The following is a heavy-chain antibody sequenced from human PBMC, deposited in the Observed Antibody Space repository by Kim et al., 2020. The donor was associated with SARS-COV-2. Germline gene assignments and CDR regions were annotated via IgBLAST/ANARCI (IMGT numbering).Heavy chain of an antibody. CDR2: INPNSGGT. CDR3: ARVGSSSWYHQGWFDP. CDR1: GYTFTGYY. D-gene: IGHD6-13*01. Sequence: ASVKVSCKASGYTFTGYYMHWVRQAPGQGLEWMGWINPNSGGTNYAQKFQGRVTMTRDTSISTAYMELSRLRSDDTAVYYCARVGSSSWYHQGWFDPWGQGTLVTVSS. V-gene: IGHV1-2*02. J-gene: IGHJ5*02.